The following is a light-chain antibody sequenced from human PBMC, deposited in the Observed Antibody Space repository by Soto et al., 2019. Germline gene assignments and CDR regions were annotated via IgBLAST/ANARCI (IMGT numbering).Light chain of an antibody. CDR2: GAS. V-gene: IGKV3-15*01. J-gene: IGKJ1*01. CDR3: QQYNNWPPKT. CDR1: QTIGRN. Sequence: EIVLTQSPGTLSLSPGETATLSCRAIQTIGRNYLAWYQQKPGRTPRLLIYGASTRATDIPARFSGSGSGTEFTLTISSLQSEDSAIYYCQQYNNWPPKTFGQGTKVDIK.